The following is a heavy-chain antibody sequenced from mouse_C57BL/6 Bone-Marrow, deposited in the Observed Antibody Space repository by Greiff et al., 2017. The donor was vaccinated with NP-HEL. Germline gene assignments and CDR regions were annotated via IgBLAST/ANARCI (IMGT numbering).Heavy chain of an antibody. V-gene: IGHV1-81*01. D-gene: IGHD2-5*01. CDR3: ARYYYSNPAWFAY. J-gene: IGHJ3*01. CDR1: GYTFTSYG. Sequence: VQGVESGAELARPGASVKLSCKASGYTFTSYGISWVKQRTGQGLEWIGEIYPRSGNTYYNEKFKGKATLTADKSSSTAYMELRSLTSEDSAVYFCARYYYSNPAWFAYWGQGTLVTVSA. CDR2: IYPRSGNT.